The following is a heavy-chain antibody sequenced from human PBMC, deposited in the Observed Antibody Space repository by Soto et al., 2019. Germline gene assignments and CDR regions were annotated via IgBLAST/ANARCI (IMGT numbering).Heavy chain of an antibody. V-gene: IGHV3-30*18. CDR1: GFTFSSYG. CDR3: AKADTAMVTPYYYGMDV. D-gene: IGHD5-18*01. CDR2: ISYDGSNK. J-gene: IGHJ6*02. Sequence: GGSLRLSCAASGFTFSSYGMHWVRQAPGKGLEWVAVISYDGSNKYYADSVKGRFTISRDNSKNTLYLQMNSLRAEDTAVYYCAKADTAMVTPYYYGMDVWGQGTTVTVSS.